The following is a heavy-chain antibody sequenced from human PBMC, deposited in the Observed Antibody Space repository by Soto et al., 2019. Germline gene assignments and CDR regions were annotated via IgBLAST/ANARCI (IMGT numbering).Heavy chain of an antibody. CDR1: GFTVSSNY. Sequence: GGSLRLSCAASGFTVSSNYMSWVRQAPGKGLEWVSVIYSGGSTYYADSVKGRFTISRDNSKNTLYLQMNSLRAEDTAVYYCARDLDSNFFDYWGQGTLVTVSS. D-gene: IGHD3-22*01. J-gene: IGHJ4*02. CDR2: IYSGGST. CDR3: ARDLDSNFFDY. V-gene: IGHV3-66*02.